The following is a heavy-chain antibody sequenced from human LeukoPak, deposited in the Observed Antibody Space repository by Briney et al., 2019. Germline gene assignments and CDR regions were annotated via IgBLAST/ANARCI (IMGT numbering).Heavy chain of an antibody. CDR1: GYTFTGYY. J-gene: IGHJ4*02. CDR2: INPNSGST. V-gene: IGHV1-2*02. D-gene: IGHD5-24*01. CDR3: VSRYGNNN. Sequence: ASVKVSCKASGYTFTGYYMHWVRQAPGQGLEWMGWINPNSGSTNYAQKFQGRVTMTRDTSISTAYTELRRLTADDTAVYYCVSRYGNNNWGQGTLVTVSS.